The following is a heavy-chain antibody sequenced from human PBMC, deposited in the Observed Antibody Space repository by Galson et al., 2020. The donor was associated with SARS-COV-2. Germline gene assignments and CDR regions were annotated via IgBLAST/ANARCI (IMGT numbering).Heavy chain of an antibody. CDR1: GGTFSSYA. Sequence: SVKVSCKASGGTFSSYAISWVRQAPGQGLEWMGGIIPIFGTANYAQKFQGRVTITADESTSTAYMELSSLRSEDTAVYYCASQPSYSSGWSTSSYYYYGMDVWGQGTTVTVSS. J-gene: IGHJ6*02. CDR2: IIPIFGTA. V-gene: IGHV1-69*13. CDR3: ASQPSYSSGWSTSSYYYYGMDV. D-gene: IGHD6-19*01.